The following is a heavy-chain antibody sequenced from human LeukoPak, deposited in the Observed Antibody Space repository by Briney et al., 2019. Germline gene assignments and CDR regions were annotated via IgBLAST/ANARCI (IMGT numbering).Heavy chain of an antibody. D-gene: IGHD2-15*01. Sequence: GRSLRLSCAASGFTFDDYAMHWVRQAPGKGLEWVSGISWNSGGIGYADSVKGRFTISRDNAKNSLYLQMNSLRAEDTALYYCAKRAASAEYFQHWGQGTLVTVSS. V-gene: IGHV3-9*01. CDR3: AKRAASAEYFQH. CDR1: GFTFDDYA. J-gene: IGHJ1*01. CDR2: ISWNSGGI.